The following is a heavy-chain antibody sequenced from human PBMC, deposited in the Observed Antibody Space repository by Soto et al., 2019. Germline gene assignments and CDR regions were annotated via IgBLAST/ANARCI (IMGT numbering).Heavy chain of an antibody. V-gene: IGHV3-23*01. Sequence: EVQLLESGGGLVQPGGSLRLSCAASGFTFSSYAMNWVRQAPGKGLEWVSAISGSGGSTYYAGSVKGRFTISRDNSKNTLYLQMNSLRAEDTAVYYCASSRARTYYYYGMDGWGQGTTVTVSS. J-gene: IGHJ6*02. CDR1: GFTFSSYA. CDR2: ISGSGGST. CDR3: ASSRARTYYYYGMDG. D-gene: IGHD6-6*01.